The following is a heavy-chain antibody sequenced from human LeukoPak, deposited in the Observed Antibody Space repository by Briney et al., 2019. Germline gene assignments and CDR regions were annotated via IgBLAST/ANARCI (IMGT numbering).Heavy chain of an antibody. Sequence: GESLKISCKGSGYSFTSYWIGWVRQMPGKGLEWMGIIYPGDSDTRYSPSFQGQVTISADKSISTAYLQWSSLKASDTAMYYCARPGYSRSTSCRGWVDYWGQGTLVTVSS. CDR2: IYPGDSDT. D-gene: IGHD2-2*01. V-gene: IGHV5-51*01. CDR3: ARPGYSRSTSCRGWVDY. J-gene: IGHJ4*02. CDR1: GYSFTSYW.